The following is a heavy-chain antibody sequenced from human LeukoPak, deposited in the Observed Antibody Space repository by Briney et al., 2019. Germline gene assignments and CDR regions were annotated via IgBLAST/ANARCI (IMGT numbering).Heavy chain of an antibody. CDR3: AETPYDSSGYPHLFDY. CDR1: GGTFSSYA. J-gene: IGHJ4*02. CDR2: IIPILGIA. V-gene: IGHV1-69*04. Sequence: SVKVSCKASGGTFSSYAISWVRQAPGQGLEWMGRIIPILGIANYAQKFQGRVTITADKSTSTAYMELSGLRSEDTAVYYCAETPYDSSGYPHLFDYWGQGTLVTVSS. D-gene: IGHD3-22*01.